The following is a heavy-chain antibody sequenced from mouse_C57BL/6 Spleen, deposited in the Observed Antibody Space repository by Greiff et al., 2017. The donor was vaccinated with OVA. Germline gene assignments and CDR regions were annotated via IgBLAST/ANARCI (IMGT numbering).Heavy chain of an antibody. CDR1: GYTFTSYW. V-gene: IGHV1-53*01. D-gene: IGHD2-1*01. Sequence: QVQLQQPGTELVKPGASVKLSCKASGYTFTSYWMHWVKQRPGQGLEWIGNINPSNGGTNYNEKFKSKATLTVDKSSSTAYMQLSSLTSEDSAVDYCARDHYGNYGNLFAYWGQGTLVTVSA. CDR2: INPSNGGT. J-gene: IGHJ3*01. CDR3: ARDHYGNYGNLFAY.